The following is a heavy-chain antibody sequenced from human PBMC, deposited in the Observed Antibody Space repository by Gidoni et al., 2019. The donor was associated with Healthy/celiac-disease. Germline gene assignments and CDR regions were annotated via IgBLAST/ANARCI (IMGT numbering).Heavy chain of an antibody. Sequence: QLQLQESGPGLVKPSETLSLTCTVSGGSISSSSYYWGWIRQPPGKGLEWIGSIYYSGSTYYNPSLKSRVTISVDTSKNQFSLKLSSVTAADTAVYDCARLLKWELLTHYYYYGMDVWGQGTTVTVSS. CDR1: GGSISSSSYY. D-gene: IGHD1-26*01. J-gene: IGHJ6*02. CDR2: IYYSGST. CDR3: ARLLKWELLTHYYYYGMDV. V-gene: IGHV4-39*01.